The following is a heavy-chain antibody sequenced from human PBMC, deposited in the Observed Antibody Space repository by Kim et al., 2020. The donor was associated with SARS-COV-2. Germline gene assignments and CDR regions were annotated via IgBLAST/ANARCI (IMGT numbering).Heavy chain of an antibody. Sequence: SETLSLTCTVSGGSISSYYWSRIRQHPGKGMEWIGYIYYRGSTNNNPSHKSRVPISVDTSKNQFSLKLSSVTAADAAVYYCARLRRRWLQSTTFDYWGQGTLVTVSS. J-gene: IGHJ4*02. CDR3: ARLRRRWLQSTTFDY. D-gene: IGHD5-12*01. CDR1: GGSISSYY. V-gene: IGHV4-59*08. CDR2: IYYRGST.